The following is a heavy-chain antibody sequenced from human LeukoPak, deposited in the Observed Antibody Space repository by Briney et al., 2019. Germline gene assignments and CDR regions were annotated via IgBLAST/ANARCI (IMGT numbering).Heavy chain of an antibody. V-gene: IGHV3-9*03. CDR1: GFTFDDYA. CDR3: TKGISRYRYAVFDS. CDR2: VSWNSGSI. J-gene: IGHJ4*02. Sequence: GGSLRLSRAASGFTFDDYAMHWVRQAPGKGLEWVSGVSWNSGSIGYADSVKGRFNISRHNAKNSLYLQMNSLRAEDMALYYCTKGISRYRYAVFDSWGQQPLLTVSS. D-gene: IGHD5-18*01.